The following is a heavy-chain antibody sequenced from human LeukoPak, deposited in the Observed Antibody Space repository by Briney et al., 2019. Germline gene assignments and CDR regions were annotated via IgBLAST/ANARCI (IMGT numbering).Heavy chain of an antibody. J-gene: IGHJ4*02. CDR1: GFRVSDFW. Sequence: GSLRLSCTASGFRVSDFWMHWVRQAPGKGLVWVSRIRGDGYDTNYADSVKGRFTISRDNAQNTLYLQMNSLRAEDTAVYYCASDRVLGSGSLDNWGQGTLVTVSS. CDR2: IRGDGYDT. V-gene: IGHV3-74*01. CDR3: ASDRVLGSGSLDN. D-gene: IGHD3-10*01.